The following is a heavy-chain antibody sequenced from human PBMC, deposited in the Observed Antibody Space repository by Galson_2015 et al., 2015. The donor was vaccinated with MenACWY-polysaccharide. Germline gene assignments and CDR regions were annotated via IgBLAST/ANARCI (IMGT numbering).Heavy chain of an antibody. D-gene: IGHD3-9*01. CDR1: RFTFSDYY. J-gene: IGHJ4*02. V-gene: IGHV3-11*04. CDR2: ISSSGSTI. Sequence: SLRLSCAASRFTFSDYYMSWIRQAPGEGLEWVSYISSSGSTIYYADSVKGRFTISRDNAKNSLYLQMNSLRAEDTAVYYCARHGDPGYWDYWGQGALVPVSS. CDR3: ARHGDPGYWDY.